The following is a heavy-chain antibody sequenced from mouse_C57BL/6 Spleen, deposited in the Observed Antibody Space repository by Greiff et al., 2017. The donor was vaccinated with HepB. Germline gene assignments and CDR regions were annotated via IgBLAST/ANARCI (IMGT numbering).Heavy chain of an antibody. CDR1: GYTFTSYW. Sequence: QVQLQQSGAELVKPGASVKLSCKASGYTFTSYWMHWVKQRPGQGLEWIGMIHPNSGSTNYNEKFKSKATLTVDKSSSTAYMQLSSLTSEDSAVYYCARDRGGREAMDYWGQGTSVTVSS. CDR3: ARDRGGREAMDY. D-gene: IGHD3-1*01. V-gene: IGHV1-64*01. J-gene: IGHJ4*01. CDR2: IHPNSGST.